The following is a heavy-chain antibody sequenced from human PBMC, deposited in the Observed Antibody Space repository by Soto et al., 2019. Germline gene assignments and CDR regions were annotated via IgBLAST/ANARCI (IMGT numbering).Heavy chain of an antibody. CDR3: ARHDFYHRTFDI. Sequence: SETLCLTCRVSGVSVGSGSYYWIWIRRPPGKGLEWIGYTRYSGRANYSPSLQSLQSRVTISVDTSRNQFSLRLTSVTAADTALYYCARHDFYHRTFDIWGQGTLVTVAS. V-gene: IGHV4-61*01. D-gene: IGHD3-3*01. CDR1: GVSVGSGSYY. J-gene: IGHJ3*02. CDR2: TRYSGRA.